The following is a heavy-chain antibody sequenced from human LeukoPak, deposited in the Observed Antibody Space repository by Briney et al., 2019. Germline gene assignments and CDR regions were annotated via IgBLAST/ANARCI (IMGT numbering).Heavy chain of an antibody. CDR3: AKIVHYYDSSGYYS. CDR2: IRYDGSNK. J-gene: IGHJ4*02. V-gene: IGHV3-30*02. CDR1: GFTFSSYG. D-gene: IGHD3-22*01. Sequence: GGSLRLSCAAPGFTFSSYGMHWVRQAPGKGLEWVAFIRYDGSNKYYADSVKGRFTISRDNSKDTLYLQMNSLRAEDTAVYYCAKIVHYYDSSGYYSWGQGTLVTVSS.